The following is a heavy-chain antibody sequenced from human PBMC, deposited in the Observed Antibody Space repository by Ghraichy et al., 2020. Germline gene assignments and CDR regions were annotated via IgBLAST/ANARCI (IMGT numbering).Heavy chain of an antibody. D-gene: IGHD4-23*01. V-gene: IGHV4-4*02. Sequence: SETLSLTCAVSGDSIISNNWWSWVRQPPGKGLEWIGEIFHSGSTNYNPSLKSRITISLDKSKNQFSLKLSSVTAADTAMYYCASTRWYTFDYWGQGTLVTVSS. CDR2: IFHSGST. CDR3: ASTRWYTFDY. CDR1: GDSIISNNW. J-gene: IGHJ4*02.